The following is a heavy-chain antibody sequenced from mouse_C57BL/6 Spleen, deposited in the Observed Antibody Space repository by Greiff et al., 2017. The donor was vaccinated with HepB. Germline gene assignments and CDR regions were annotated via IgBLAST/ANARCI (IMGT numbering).Heavy chain of an antibody. CDR1: GFTFSSYT. J-gene: IGHJ1*03. CDR2: ISGGGGNT. V-gene: IGHV5-9*01. CDR3: ASPANWDGYFDV. Sequence: EVMLVESGGGLVKPGGSLKLSCAASGFTFSSYTMSWVRQTPEKRLEWVATISGGGGNTYYPDSVKGRFTISRDNAKNTLYLQMSSLRSEDTALYYCASPANWDGYFDVWGTGTTVTVSS. D-gene: IGHD4-1*01.